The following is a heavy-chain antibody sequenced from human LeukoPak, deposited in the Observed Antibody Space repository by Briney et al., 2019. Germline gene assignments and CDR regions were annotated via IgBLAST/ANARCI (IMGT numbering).Heavy chain of an antibody. CDR3: ATYNVLTGFEY. CDR1: GGTLSDHV. Sequence: ASLKVSCKASGGTLSDHVISWVRQAPGHGLEWMGGIIPLKGTSKLTQKLQDRATISADESTNTVYMEVRSLRSEDTALYYCATYNVLTGFEYWGQGTLVIVSS. D-gene: IGHD3-9*01. J-gene: IGHJ4*02. CDR2: IIPLKGTS. V-gene: IGHV1-69*13.